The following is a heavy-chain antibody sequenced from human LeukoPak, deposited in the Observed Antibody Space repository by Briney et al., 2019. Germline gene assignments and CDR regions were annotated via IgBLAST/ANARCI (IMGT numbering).Heavy chain of an antibody. CDR1: GSSISSGYY. D-gene: IGHD6-13*01. CDR2: IYHIGST. J-gene: IGHJ3*02. CDR3: ASNNTRTVSRGSSRRRANAFDI. V-gene: IGHV4-38-2*01. Sequence: SETLSLTCAVSGSSISSGYYWGWIRQPPGKGLGWIGSIYHIGSTYYNPSLRSRVTISVDKSKNQFSLKLSSVTAADTAVYYCASNNTRTVSRGSSRRRANAFDIWGQGTMVTVSS.